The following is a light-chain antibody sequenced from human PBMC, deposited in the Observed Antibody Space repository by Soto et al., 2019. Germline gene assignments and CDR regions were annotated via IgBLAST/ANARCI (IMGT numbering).Light chain of an antibody. CDR1: QSVTRSF. CDR3: HHYGSSAQA. Sequence: DIVLTQSPGTLSFSPGERVTLSCRASQSVTRSFLAWYQQKPGQAPRLLIYGASSWATGLPDRFSGSGSGTDFTLTISRLEPEDFAVYYCHHYGSSAQAFGPGTRVDIK. J-gene: IGKJ3*01. V-gene: IGKV3-20*01. CDR2: GAS.